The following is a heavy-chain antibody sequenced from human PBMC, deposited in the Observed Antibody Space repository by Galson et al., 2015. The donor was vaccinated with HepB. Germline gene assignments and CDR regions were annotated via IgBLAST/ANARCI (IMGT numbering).Heavy chain of an antibody. V-gene: IGHV3-66*01. CDR3: AGRIAAAGSDLEDY. CDR2: IYSGGST. D-gene: IGHD6-13*01. CDR1: GFTVSSNY. J-gene: IGHJ4*02. Sequence: SLRLSCAASGFTVSSNYMSWVRQAPGKGLEWVSVIYSGGSTYYADSVKGRFTISRDNSKNTLYLQMNSLRAEDTAVYYCAGRIAAAGSDLEDYWGQGTLVTVSS.